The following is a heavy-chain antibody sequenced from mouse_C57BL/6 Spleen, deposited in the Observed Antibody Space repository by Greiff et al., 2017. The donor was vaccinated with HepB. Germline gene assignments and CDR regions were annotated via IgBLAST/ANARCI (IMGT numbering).Heavy chain of an antibody. CDR3: ARDYDYDYWYFDV. Sequence: DVMLVESGPGMVKPSQSLSLTCTVTGYSITSGYDWHWIRHFPGNKLEWMGYISYSGSTNYNPSLKSRISITHDTSKNHFFLKLNSVTTEDTATYYCARDYDYDYWYFDVWGTGTTVTVSS. CDR1: GYSITSGYD. CDR2: ISYSGST. J-gene: IGHJ1*03. D-gene: IGHD2-4*01. V-gene: IGHV3-1*01.